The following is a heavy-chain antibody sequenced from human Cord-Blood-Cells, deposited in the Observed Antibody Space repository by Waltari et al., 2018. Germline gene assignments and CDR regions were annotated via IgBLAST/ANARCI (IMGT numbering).Heavy chain of an antibody. CDR1: GGSISRSNW. CDR2: IYHSGST. J-gene: IGHJ2*01. D-gene: IGHD2-2*01. Sequence: QVQLRESGPGLVKPSGTLSLTCAVSGGSISRSNWWSWVRQPRGTGLEWIGEIYHSGSTNYNPSLKSRVTISVDKSKNQFSLKLSSVTTADTAVYYCARWRRYCSSTSCSKNWYFDLWGRGTLVTVSS. V-gene: IGHV4-4*02. CDR3: ARWRRYCSSTSCSKNWYFDL.